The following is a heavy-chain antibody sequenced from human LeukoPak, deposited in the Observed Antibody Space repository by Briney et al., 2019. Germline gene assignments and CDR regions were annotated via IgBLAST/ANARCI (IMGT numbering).Heavy chain of an antibody. D-gene: IGHD6-25*01. J-gene: IGHJ4*02. CDR1: GFPFSSYP. V-gene: IGHV3-23*01. Sequence: GGSLRLSCAGSGFPFSSYPISWVRQPPRKGLEWVSAITASGDSTYPADSVKGRFTISRDNSRNTLYLQMNSLRAEDTAVYYCARKPAPADWGQGTLVTVSS. CDR2: ITASGDST. CDR3: ARKPAPAD.